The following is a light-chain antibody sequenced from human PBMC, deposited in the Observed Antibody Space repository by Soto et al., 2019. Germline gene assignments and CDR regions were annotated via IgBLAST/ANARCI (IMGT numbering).Light chain of an antibody. V-gene: IGLV2-14*01. CDR3: SSHTSSATWV. CDR2: DVS. J-gene: IGLJ3*02. CDR1: SSDVGGYNY. Sequence: HSVLTQPASVSGSPGQSITISCTGTSSDVGGYNYVSWFQQHPGKAPKLMIYDVSNRPSGVSDRFSGSKSGNTASLTISGLQAEDEADYYCSSHTSSATWVFGGGTKLTVL.